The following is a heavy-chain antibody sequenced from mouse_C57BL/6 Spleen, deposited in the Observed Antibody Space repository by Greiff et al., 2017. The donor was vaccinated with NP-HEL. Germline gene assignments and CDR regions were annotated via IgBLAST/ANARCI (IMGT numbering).Heavy chain of an antibody. D-gene: IGHD3-2*02. CDR3: ARSGLRLPWFAY. V-gene: IGHV1-69*01. CDR2: IDPSDSYT. Sequence: QVQLQQPGAELVKPGASVKLSCKASGYTFTSYWMHWVKQRPGQGLEWIGEIDPSDSYTNYNQKFKGKSTLTVDKSSSTAYMQLSSLTSEDSAVYYCARSGLRLPWFAYWGQVTLVTVAA. CDR1: GYTFTSYW. J-gene: IGHJ3*01.